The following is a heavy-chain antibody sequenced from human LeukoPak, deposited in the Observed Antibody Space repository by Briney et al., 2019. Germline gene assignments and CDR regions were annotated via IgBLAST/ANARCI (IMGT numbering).Heavy chain of an antibody. CDR2: IYYSGST. CDR3: ARHSSGYYPLFDY. V-gene: IGHV4-59*08. Sequence: PSETLSLTCTVSGGSISSYYWSWIRQPPGKGLEWIGYIYYSGSTNYNPSLKSRVTISVDTSKNQFSLKLGSVTAADTAVYYCARHSSGYYPLFDYWGQGTLVTVSS. D-gene: IGHD3-22*01. CDR1: GGSISSYY. J-gene: IGHJ4*02.